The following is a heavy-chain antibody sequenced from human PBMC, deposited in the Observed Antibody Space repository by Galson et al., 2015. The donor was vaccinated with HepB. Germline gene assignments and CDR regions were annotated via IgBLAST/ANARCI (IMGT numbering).Heavy chain of an antibody. Sequence: SLRLSCAASGFTFSSYSMNWVRQAPGKGLEWVSSISSSSSYIYYADSVKGRFTISRDNAKKSLYLQMNSLRVEDTAVYYCARDRRELQVGAFDIWGQGTMVTVSS. J-gene: IGHJ3*02. V-gene: IGHV3-21*01. D-gene: IGHD1-26*01. CDR1: GFTFSSYS. CDR2: ISSSSSYI. CDR3: ARDRRELQVGAFDI.